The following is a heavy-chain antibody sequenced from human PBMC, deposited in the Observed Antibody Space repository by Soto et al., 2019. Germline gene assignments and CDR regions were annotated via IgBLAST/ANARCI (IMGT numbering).Heavy chain of an antibody. CDR2: IYYSGST. V-gene: IGHV4-59*01. CDR3: ARGPPVIAARQGYWFDP. Sequence: PSETLSLTCTVSGGSISSYYWSWIRQPPGKGLEWIGYIYYSGSTNYNPSLKSRVTISVDTSKNQFSLKLSSGTAADTAVYYCARGPPVIAARQGYWFDPWGQGTLVTVSS. J-gene: IGHJ5*02. CDR1: GGSISSYY. D-gene: IGHD6-6*01.